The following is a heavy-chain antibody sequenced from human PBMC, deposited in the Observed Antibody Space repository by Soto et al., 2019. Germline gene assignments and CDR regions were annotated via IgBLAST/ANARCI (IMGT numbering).Heavy chain of an antibody. CDR2: INHSGST. J-gene: IGHJ6*03. Sequence: SETLSLTCDVYGGSFSGYYWSWIRQPPGKGLEWIGEINHSGSTNYNPSLKSRVTISVDTSKNQFSLKLSSVTAADTAVYYCARVFYGSGSYAYYYYMDVWGKGTTVTVSS. CDR3: ARVFYGSGSYAYYYYMDV. CDR1: GGSFSGYY. V-gene: IGHV4-34*01. D-gene: IGHD3-10*01.